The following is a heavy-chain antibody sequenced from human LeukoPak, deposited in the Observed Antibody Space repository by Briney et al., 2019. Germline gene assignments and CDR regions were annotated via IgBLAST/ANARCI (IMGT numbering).Heavy chain of an antibody. J-gene: IGHJ4*02. CDR2: INPNSGGT. D-gene: IGHD1-14*01. CDR1: GYTFTGYY. Sequence: ASVKVSCKASGYTFTGYYMHWVRQAPGQGLEWMGWINPNSGGTNYAQKFQGRVTMTRDTSISTAYMELSRLRSDDTAVYYCARTGGSEAPSLFDYWGQGTLVTVSS. V-gene: IGHV1-2*02. CDR3: ARTGGSEAPSLFDY.